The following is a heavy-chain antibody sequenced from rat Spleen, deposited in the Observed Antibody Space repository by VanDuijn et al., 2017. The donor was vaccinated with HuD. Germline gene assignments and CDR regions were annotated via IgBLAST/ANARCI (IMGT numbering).Heavy chain of an antibody. J-gene: IGHJ2*01. CDR2: IWGNGDT. Sequence: QVQLKESGPGLVQPSQTLSLTCTVSGFSLSNYGVIWVRQPPGKGLEWMGVIWGNGDTNYNSALKSRLSISRDTSKSQVYLKMNSLQTEDTAIYFCTRGPPRDDGSYRDYWGQGVMVTVSS. D-gene: IGHD1-12*02. CDR1: GFSLSNYG. CDR3: TRGPPRDDGSYRDY. V-gene: IGHV2-13*01.